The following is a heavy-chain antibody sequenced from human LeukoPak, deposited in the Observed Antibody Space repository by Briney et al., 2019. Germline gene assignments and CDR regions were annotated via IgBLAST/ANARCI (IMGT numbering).Heavy chain of an antibody. CDR3: ARRQLWSYYFDY. V-gene: IGHV4-34*01. CDR2: INHSGST. J-gene: IGHJ4*02. CDR1: GGSFSGYY. Sequence: PSETLSLTCAVCGGSFSGYYWSWIRQPPGKGLEWIGEINHSGSTNYNPSLKSRVTISVDTSKNQFSLKLSSVTAADTAVYYCARRQLWSYYFDYWGQGTLVTVSS. D-gene: IGHD5-18*01.